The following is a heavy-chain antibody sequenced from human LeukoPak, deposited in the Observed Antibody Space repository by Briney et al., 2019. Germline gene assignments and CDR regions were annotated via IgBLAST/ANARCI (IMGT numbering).Heavy chain of an antibody. D-gene: IGHD6-13*01. V-gene: IGHV4-59*12. Sequence: AESLSLTCTVSGVSINSYYLSWIRQPPGKGLEWIGYIYYSGSTYYNPSLKSRVTISVDTSKNQFSLTLSCVTAADTAVYYCAKVPAGTFFYMDVWGKGTTVTVSS. J-gene: IGHJ6*03. CDR2: IYYSGST. CDR1: GVSINSYY. CDR3: AKVPAGTFFYMDV.